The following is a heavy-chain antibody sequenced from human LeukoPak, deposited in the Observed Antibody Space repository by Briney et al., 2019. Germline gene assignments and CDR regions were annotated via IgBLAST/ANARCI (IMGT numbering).Heavy chain of an antibody. CDR1: GGSISTTNYY. V-gene: IGHV4-39*01. Sequence: SETLSLTCTVSGGSISTTNYYWGWIRQPPGRDLEWIGSIYSSGNTYYNPSLESRVTISVDTSKNQLSLKLTSATAADTAVYYCANVPAAAPHFDYWGQGTLVTVSS. CDR2: IYSSGNT. D-gene: IGHD2-2*01. CDR3: ANVPAAAPHFDY. J-gene: IGHJ4*02.